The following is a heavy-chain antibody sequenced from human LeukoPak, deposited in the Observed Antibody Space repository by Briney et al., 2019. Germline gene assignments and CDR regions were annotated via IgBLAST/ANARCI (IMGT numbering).Heavy chain of an antibody. V-gene: IGHV3-23*01. CDR2: ISGSGGST. CDR3: AKSALRFLEWLDTYYFDY. Sequence: GGSLRLSCAASGFTFSSYAMSWVRQAPGKALEWVSAISGSGGSTYYADSVKGRFTISRDNSKNTLYLQMNSLRAEDTAVYYCAKSALRFLEWLDTYYFDYWGQGTLVTVSS. CDR1: GFTFSSYA. D-gene: IGHD3-3*01. J-gene: IGHJ4*02.